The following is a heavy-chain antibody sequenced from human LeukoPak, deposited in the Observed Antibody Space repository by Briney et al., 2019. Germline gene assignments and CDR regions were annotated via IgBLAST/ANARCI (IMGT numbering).Heavy chain of an antibody. J-gene: IGHJ4*02. Sequence: GGSLRLSCGASGFSFSSHAMNWVRQAPGKGLVWVSRIDSDGSSTIYADSVKGRFTISRDNAKNTLNLQMNSLRAEDTGLYYCARSGAPTPDYWGQGTLVIVSS. CDR1: GFSFSSHA. CDR3: ARSGAPTPDY. D-gene: IGHD2-15*01. CDR2: IDSDGSST. V-gene: IGHV3-74*01.